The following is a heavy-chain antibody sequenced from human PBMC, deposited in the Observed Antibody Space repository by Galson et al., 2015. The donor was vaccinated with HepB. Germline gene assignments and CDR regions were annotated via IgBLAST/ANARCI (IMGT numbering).Heavy chain of an antibody. CDR1: GFTFSSYS. Sequence: SLRLSCAASGFTFSSYSMNWVRQAPGKGLEWVSYISSSSSTIYYADSVKGRFTISRDNAKNSLYLQMNSLRDEDTAVYYCARDRAPLRFSEDAFDIWGQGTMVPVSS. D-gene: IGHD3-3*01. J-gene: IGHJ3*02. CDR2: ISSSSSTI. CDR3: ARDRAPLRFSEDAFDI. V-gene: IGHV3-48*02.